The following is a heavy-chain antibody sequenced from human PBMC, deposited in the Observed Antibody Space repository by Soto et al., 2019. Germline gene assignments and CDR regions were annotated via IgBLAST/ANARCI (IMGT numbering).Heavy chain of an antibody. J-gene: IGHJ5*01. CDR1: GYTFTSYG. D-gene: IGHD3-3*01. V-gene: IGHV1-18*01. CDR3: ARVIRFLSGQNGFDI. CDR2: ISAYNGNT. Sequence: ASVKVSCKASGYTFTSYGISWVRQAPGQGLEWMGWISAYNGNTNYAQKLQGRLTMTTDTSTSTAYMELRSLRSDDTAVYYCARVIRFLSGQNGFDIWGQGTMVTVSS.